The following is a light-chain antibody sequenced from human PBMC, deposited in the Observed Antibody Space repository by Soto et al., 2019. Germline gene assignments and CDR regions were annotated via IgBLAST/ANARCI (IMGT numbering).Light chain of an antibody. CDR2: EVN. J-gene: IGLJ1*01. CDR3: SSYTSGSPYV. Sequence: QAVLTQPASVSGSPGQSITISCTGTSSDVGGDRYVSWYQQHTGKAPKLIIYEVNNWPSGVSHRFSGSKSGNTASLTISGLQAEDEADYYCSSYTSGSPYVFGTGTKVTVL. CDR1: SSDVGGDRY. V-gene: IGLV2-14*01.